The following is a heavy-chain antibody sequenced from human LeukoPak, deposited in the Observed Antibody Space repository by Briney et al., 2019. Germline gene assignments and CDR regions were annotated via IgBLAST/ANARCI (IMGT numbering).Heavy chain of an antibody. D-gene: IGHD2-2*01. CDR2: MNPNSGNT. V-gene: IGHV1-8*01. CDR3: ARKGPANYYYYYMDV. J-gene: IGHJ6*03. Sequence: ASVKASCKASGYTFTSYDINWVRQATGQGLEWMGWMNPNSGNTGYAQKFQGRVTMTRNTSISTAYMELSSLRSEDTAVYFCARKGPANYYYYYMDVWGKGTTVTVSS. CDR1: GYTFTSYD.